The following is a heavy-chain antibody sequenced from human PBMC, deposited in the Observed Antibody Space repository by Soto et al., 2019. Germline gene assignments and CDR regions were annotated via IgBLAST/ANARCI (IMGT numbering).Heavy chain of an antibody. CDR3: VRGGRREWNYYYMDV. CDR1: GGSISSYY. Sequence: QVQLQESGPGLVKPSETLSLTCTVSGGSISSYYWSWIRQPPGKGLEWIGYIYYSGSTNYNPSLKSRVTISVDTSKNQFSLKLSSVTAADTAVYYCVRGGRREWNYYYMDVWGKGTTVTVSS. V-gene: IGHV4-59*01. J-gene: IGHJ6*03. D-gene: IGHD2-15*01. CDR2: IYYSGST.